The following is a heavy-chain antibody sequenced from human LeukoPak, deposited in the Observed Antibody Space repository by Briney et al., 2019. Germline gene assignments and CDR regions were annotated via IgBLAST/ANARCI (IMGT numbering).Heavy chain of an antibody. CDR3: ARHGLGELSLSDY. V-gene: IGHV5-51*01. Sequence: RGESLKISCKGSGYNFTPYWIVWVRQMPGKGLEWMGMTFPGHSYSIYSPSFQGQVTISADKSISTAYLQWSSLKASDTAMYYCARHGLGELSLSDYWGQGTLVTVSS. CDR2: TFPGHSYS. J-gene: IGHJ4*02. D-gene: IGHD3-16*02. CDR1: GYNFTPYW.